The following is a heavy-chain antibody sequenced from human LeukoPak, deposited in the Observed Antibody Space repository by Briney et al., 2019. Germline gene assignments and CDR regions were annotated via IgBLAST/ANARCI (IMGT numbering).Heavy chain of an antibody. V-gene: IGHV1-24*01. CDR2: FDPEDGET. Sequence: ASVKVSCTVSGYTLTELSMHWVRQAPGKGLEWMGGFDPEDGETIYAQKFQGRVTMTEDTSTDTAYMELSSLRSEDTAVYYCATDLLLRQEVRPTGYWGQGTLVTVSS. D-gene: IGHD1-26*01. CDR3: ATDLLLRQEVRPTGY. CDR1: GYTLTELS. J-gene: IGHJ4*02.